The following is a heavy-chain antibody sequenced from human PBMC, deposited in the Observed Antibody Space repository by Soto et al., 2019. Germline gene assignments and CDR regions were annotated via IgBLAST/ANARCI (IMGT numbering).Heavy chain of an antibody. CDR3: AKNRVHLTIPNDAFDI. CDR2: ISYDGSNK. Sequence: GGSLRLSCAASGFTFSSYGMHWVRQAPGKGLEWVAVISYDGSNKYYADSVKGRFTISRDNSKNTLYLQMNSLRAEDTAVYYCAKNRVHLTIPNDAFDIWGQGTMVTVSS. D-gene: IGHD2-21*01. J-gene: IGHJ3*02. V-gene: IGHV3-30*18. CDR1: GFTFSSYG.